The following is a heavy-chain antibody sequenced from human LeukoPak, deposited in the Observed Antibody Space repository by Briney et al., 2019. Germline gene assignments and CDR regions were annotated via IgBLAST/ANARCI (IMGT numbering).Heavy chain of an antibody. Sequence: SETLSLTCAVYGGSFSGYYWSWIRQPPGKGLGWIGEINHSGSTNYNPSLKSRVTISVDTSKNQFSLKLSSVTAADTAVYYCARGRSGSYRRKLDYWGQGTLVTVSS. V-gene: IGHV4-34*01. J-gene: IGHJ4*02. CDR2: INHSGST. D-gene: IGHD3-10*01. CDR3: ARGRSGSYRRKLDY. CDR1: GGSFSGYY.